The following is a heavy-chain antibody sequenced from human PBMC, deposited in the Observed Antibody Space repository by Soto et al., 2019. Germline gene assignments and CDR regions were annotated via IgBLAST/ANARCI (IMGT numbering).Heavy chain of an antibody. Sequence: PSETLSLTCVVSGGSFSGYYWSWIRQPPGKGLEWLGEVNPSGSTDYNASLKRRVTISVDTSRKQFSLKLTAATAADTALYYCERGIATTGPFPSFDYWGPGSLVTVSS. D-gene: IGHD6-13*01. CDR2: VNPSGST. V-gene: IGHV4-34*01. CDR3: ERGIATTGPFPSFDY. CDR1: GGSFSGYY. J-gene: IGHJ4*02.